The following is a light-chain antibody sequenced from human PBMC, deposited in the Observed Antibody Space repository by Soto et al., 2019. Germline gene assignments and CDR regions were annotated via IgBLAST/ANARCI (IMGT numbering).Light chain of an antibody. J-gene: IGKJ3*01. CDR3: QHYGSSLLFT. CDR2: GAS. CDR1: KSVSSSY. Sequence: EIVLTQSPVTLSLSPGARATLSCRASKSVSSSYLAWYQQKPGQAPRLLIYGASSRTTGSPDRFSGSGSGTDFALTISRLEPEDFAVYYCQHYGSSLLFTFGPGTKVDIK. V-gene: IGKV3-20*01.